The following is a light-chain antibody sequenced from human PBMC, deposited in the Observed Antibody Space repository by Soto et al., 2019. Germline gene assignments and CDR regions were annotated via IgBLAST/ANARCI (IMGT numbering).Light chain of an antibody. CDR2: AAS. CDR3: QHLNSYPPT. CDR1: QGISSY. J-gene: IGKJ3*01. Sequence: DIQLTQSPSFLSASVGDRVTITCRASQGISSYLAWYQQKPGKAPKLLIYAASTLQSGVPSRFSGSGSGTEFPLTISSLQPEDFATYYCQHLNSYPPTFGPGTKVDIK. V-gene: IGKV1-9*01.